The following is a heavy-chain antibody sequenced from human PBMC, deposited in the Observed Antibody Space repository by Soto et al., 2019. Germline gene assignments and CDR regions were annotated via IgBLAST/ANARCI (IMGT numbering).Heavy chain of an antibody. CDR3: ARVSYGFGVHLEAFDY. J-gene: IGHJ4*02. V-gene: IGHV3-11*05. Sequence: QVQLVESGGGLVKPGGSLRLSCAASGFTFSDYYMSWIRQAPGKGLEWVSYISSSSSYTNYADSVKGRFTISRDNAKNSLYLQMNSLRAEDTAVYYCARVSYGFGVHLEAFDYWGQGTLVTVSS. CDR1: GFTFSDYY. CDR2: ISSSSSYT. D-gene: IGHD3-10*01.